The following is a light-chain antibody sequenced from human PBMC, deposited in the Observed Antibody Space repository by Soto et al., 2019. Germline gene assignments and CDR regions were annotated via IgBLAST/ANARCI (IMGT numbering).Light chain of an antibody. CDR2: DAS. CDR3: QHRRNWPLT. CDR1: QSVNDY. J-gene: IGKJ4*01. Sequence: EIVLTQSPATLSLSPGERVTLSCRASQSVNDYLAWYLQKPGQAPRLLIYDASNRAPGIPARFSGSGSGTDFTLTISSLEPEDFAVYYCQHRRNWPLTFGGGTKLEIK. V-gene: IGKV3-11*01.